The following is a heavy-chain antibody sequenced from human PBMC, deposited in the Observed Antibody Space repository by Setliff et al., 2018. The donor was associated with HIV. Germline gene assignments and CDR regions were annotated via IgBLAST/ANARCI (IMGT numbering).Heavy chain of an antibody. CDR1: GFTFSTYW. J-gene: IGHJ4*02. CDR2: IYSDGST. CDR3: ARLRLYNSALDY. D-gene: IGHD3-10*01. V-gene: IGHV3-66*02. Sequence: LRLSCAASGFTFSTYWMSWFRQAPGKGLEWVSTIYSDGSTYHADSVSGRFTLSRDNSENALYLQIDSLRPEDTAVYYCARLRLYNSALDYWGQGTLVTVSS.